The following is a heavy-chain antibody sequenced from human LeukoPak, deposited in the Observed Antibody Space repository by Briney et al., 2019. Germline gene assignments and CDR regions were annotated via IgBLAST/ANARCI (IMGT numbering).Heavy chain of an antibody. J-gene: IGHJ3*02. CDR3: ASSSCSGGSCYSGNAFDI. Sequence: SQTLSLTCTVSGGSISSGGYYWSWIRQHPGKGLEWIGYIYYSGSTYYNPSLKSRVTISVDTSKNQFSLKLSSVTAADTVVYYCASSSCSGGSCYSGNAFDIWGQGTMVTVSS. CDR1: GGSISSGGYY. V-gene: IGHV4-31*03. CDR2: IYYSGST. D-gene: IGHD2-15*01.